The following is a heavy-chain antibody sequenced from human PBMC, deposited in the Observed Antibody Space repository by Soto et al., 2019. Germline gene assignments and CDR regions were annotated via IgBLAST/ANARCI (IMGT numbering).Heavy chain of an antibody. J-gene: IGHJ4*02. V-gene: IGHV4-59*08. CDR3: ARLEPYYDILTGYLASGRFDY. CDR1: GGSISSYY. D-gene: IGHD3-9*01. Sequence: QVQLQESGPGLVKPSETLSLTCTVSGGSISSYYWSWIRQPPGKGLEWMGYIYYSGSTNYNPALKSRVTISVDTSKNQFSLKLSSVTAADTAVYYCARLEPYYDILTGYLASGRFDYWGQGTLVTVSS. CDR2: IYYSGST.